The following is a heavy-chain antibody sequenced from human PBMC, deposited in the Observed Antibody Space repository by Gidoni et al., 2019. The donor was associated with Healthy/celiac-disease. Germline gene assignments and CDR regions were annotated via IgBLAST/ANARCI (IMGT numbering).Heavy chain of an antibody. D-gene: IGHD5-12*01. CDR2: ISSSSSYI. J-gene: IGHJ4*02. CDR1: GFTFSSYS. CDR3: ARVSSGGYDYSVGYFDY. Sequence: EVQLVESGGGLVKPGGSLRLPCAASGFTFSSYSMNWVRQAPGKGLEWVSSISSSSSYIYYAASVKGRFTISRDNAKNSLYLQMTSLRAEDTAVYYCARVSSGGYDYSVGYFDYWGQGTLVTVSS. V-gene: IGHV3-21*01.